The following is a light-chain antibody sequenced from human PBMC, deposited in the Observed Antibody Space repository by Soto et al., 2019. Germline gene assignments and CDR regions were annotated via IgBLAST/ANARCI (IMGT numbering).Light chain of an antibody. CDR2: DAS. CDR3: KRRYPLIT. J-gene: IGKJ3*01. V-gene: IGKV3-11*01. CDR1: QNIDNF. Sequence: EIVLRQSPATLSMSPGERATLSCRASQNIDNFLVWYQQKPGQAPRLLIYDASKRATGIPARFSGSGSGTDFPLPNTSIDPEVFAFYYCKRRYPLITFGLGTKVDIK.